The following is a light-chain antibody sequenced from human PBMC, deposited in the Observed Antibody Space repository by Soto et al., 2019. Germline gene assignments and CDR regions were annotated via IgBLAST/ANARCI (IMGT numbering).Light chain of an antibody. Sequence: DIQMTQCPSILSASVGNRVTITCRSSQTITNWLAWYQQKPGKAPRLLIYDASSLESWVPSRFSGSGSGTEFTLTINSLQSEDFAVYYCQQYRNWPRTFGQGTKVDIK. CDR2: DAS. CDR3: QQYRNWPRT. CDR1: QTITNW. V-gene: IGKV1-5*01. J-gene: IGKJ1*01.